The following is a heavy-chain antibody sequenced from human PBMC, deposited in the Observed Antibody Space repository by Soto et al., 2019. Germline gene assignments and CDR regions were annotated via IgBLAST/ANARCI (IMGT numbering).Heavy chain of an antibody. Sequence: SETLSLTCAVYGGSFRGYYWSWIRQPPGKGLEWIGEISHTGSTNYNPSLKSRVTISVDTSKNQFSLKLNSVTAADTAVYYCAREWERNVDYWGQGALVTVS. J-gene: IGHJ4*02. CDR3: AREWERNVDY. D-gene: IGHD1-1*01. V-gene: IGHV4-34*01. CDR1: GGSFRGYY. CDR2: ISHTGST.